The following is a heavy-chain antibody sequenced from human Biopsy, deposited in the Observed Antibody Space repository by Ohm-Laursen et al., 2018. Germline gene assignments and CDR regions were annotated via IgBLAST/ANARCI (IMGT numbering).Heavy chain of an antibody. Sequence: SVKVSCKASGGTFTNYAISWVRQAPGQGLEWMGGIIPTFGTANYAQKYQGRVTITADESTSTAYMELSSLRSDDTAVYYCARDALGGGSYRFFYWGQGSLVTVSS. CDR1: GGTFTNYA. CDR2: IIPTFGTA. J-gene: IGHJ4*02. D-gene: IGHD1-26*01. CDR3: ARDALGGGSYRFFY. V-gene: IGHV1-69*13.